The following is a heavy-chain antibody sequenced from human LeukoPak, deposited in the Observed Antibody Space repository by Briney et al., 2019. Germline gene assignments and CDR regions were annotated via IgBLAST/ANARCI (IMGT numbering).Heavy chain of an antibody. CDR1: GYTFTSYY. CDR3: ARDSGAYCGGVCYPNEYNWFDP. CDR2: INPSGGST. J-gene: IGHJ5*02. D-gene: IGHD2-21*02. V-gene: IGHV1-46*01. Sequence: ASVKVSCKASGYTFTSYYMHWVRQAPGQGLEWMGIINPSGGSTSYAQKFQGSVTMTRDTSTSTVYMELSSLRSEDTAVYYCARDSGAYCGGVCYPNEYNWFDPWGQGTLVTVSS.